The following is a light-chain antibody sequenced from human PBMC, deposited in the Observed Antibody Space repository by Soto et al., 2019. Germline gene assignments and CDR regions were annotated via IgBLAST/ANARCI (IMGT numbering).Light chain of an antibody. CDR2: GAS. CDR3: QQYNNWPWT. Sequence: EIVMTQSPATLSVSPGERATLSCRASQSVSSNLAWYQQKPGQAPRLLIYGASTRATGIPARFSGSRSGTEFTLTISSLQSADFAVYSCQQYNNWPWTFGQGTQVEIK. CDR1: QSVSSN. J-gene: IGKJ1*01. V-gene: IGKV3-15*01.